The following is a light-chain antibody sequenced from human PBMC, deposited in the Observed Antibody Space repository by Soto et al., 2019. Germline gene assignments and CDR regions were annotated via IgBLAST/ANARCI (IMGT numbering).Light chain of an antibody. J-gene: IGLJ2*01. V-gene: IGLV1-44*01. CDR1: SSNIGDNI. Sequence: QSVLTQPPSASGAPGQRVTISCSGSSSNIGDNIVNWYQQVPGSAPKLVIYSTDPRPSGVPDRFSGSKSGSSASLTISGLRSEDEANYYCAAWDGSLGVVFGGGTKLTVL. CDR3: AAWDGSLGVV. CDR2: STD.